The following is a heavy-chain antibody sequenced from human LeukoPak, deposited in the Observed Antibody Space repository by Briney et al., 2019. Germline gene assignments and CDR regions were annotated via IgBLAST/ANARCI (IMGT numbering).Heavy chain of an antibody. Sequence: GGSLRLSCAASGFTFSSYEMNWLRQAPGKGLKWVSYISSSGSTIYYADSVKGRFTISRDNAKNSLYLQMNSLRAEDTAVYYCARIRASMVRGVMDYWGQGTLVTVSS. V-gene: IGHV3-48*03. CDR3: ARIRASMVRGVMDY. CDR1: GFTFSSYE. J-gene: IGHJ4*02. CDR2: ISSSGSTI. D-gene: IGHD3-10*01.